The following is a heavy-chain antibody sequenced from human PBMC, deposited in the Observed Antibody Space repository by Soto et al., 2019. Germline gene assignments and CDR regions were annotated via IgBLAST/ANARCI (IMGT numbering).Heavy chain of an antibody. V-gene: IGHV1-2*02. Sequence: QLHLVQSGAVVKKPGASVTVSCSASGYPVTAYYMHWVRQAPGRGLEWMGGINPATGAAKYTQTFQGRVTMPRDTSTSTVFMELGGPTSEDTAVFFCARGGGVGVAGSAAFDMWGQGTLVTVSS. CDR1: GYPVTAYY. D-gene: IGHD3-3*01. CDR2: INPATGAA. CDR3: ARGGGVGVAGSAAFDM. J-gene: IGHJ3*02.